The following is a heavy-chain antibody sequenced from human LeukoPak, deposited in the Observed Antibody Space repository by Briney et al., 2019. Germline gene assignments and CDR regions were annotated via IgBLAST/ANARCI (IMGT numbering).Heavy chain of an antibody. D-gene: IGHD6-13*01. CDR3: ARGHRSSSWYVPQFDY. CDR1: GGSFSGYY. J-gene: IGHJ4*02. Sequence: SETLSLTCAVYGGSFSGYYWSWIRQPPGKGLEWIGEINHSGSTNYNPSLKSRVTISVDTSKNQFSLKLSSVTAADTAVYYCARGHRSSSWYVPQFDYWGQGTLVTASS. V-gene: IGHV4-34*01. CDR2: INHSGST.